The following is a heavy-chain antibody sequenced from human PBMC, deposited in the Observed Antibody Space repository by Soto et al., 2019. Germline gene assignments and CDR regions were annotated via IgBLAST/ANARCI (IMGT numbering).Heavy chain of an antibody. J-gene: IGHJ1*01. V-gene: IGHV3-48*01. D-gene: IGHD4-17*01. Sequence: EVQLVESGGGLVQPGGSLRLSCAASGFDFSLYSMNWVRQAPGKGLEWVSYISSSNTIYYADSVKGRFTISRDSAKNSLYVQMNSLRAEDTAVYYCVRDRNGDYVTEYFQHWGQGTLVSVSS. CDR1: GFDFSLYS. CDR3: VRDRNGDYVTEYFQH. CDR2: ISSSNTI.